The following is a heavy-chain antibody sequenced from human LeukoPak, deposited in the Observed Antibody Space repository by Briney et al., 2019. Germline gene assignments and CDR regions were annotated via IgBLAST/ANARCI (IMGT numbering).Heavy chain of an antibody. V-gene: IGHV4-59*08. J-gene: IGHJ4*02. Sequence: PSETLSLTCTVSGGSISSYYWSWIRQPPGKGLEWIGYIYYSGSTNYNPSLKSRVTISVDTSKNQFSLKLSSVTAADTAVYYCARQAALRYFDWSDPYYFDYWGQGTLVTVSS. CDR3: ARQAALRYFDWSDPYYFDY. CDR2: IYYSGST. D-gene: IGHD3-9*01. CDR1: GGSISSYY.